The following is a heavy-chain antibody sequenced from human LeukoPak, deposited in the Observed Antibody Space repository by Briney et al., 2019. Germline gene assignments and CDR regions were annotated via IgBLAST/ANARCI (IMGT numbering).Heavy chain of an antibody. CDR3: ASQTFDYETSGSNAFDI. Sequence: RSSETLSLTCSVSGGSISGSYWSWIRQPAGKGLEWIGRIFSSGATNYNPSLKSRVAMSSDTSRNEVSLNLMSVTAADTAVYYCASQTFDYETSGSNAFDIWGLGAMGTLSS. D-gene: IGHD4/OR15-4a*01. J-gene: IGHJ3*02. CDR1: GGSISGSY. V-gene: IGHV4-4*07. CDR2: IFSSGAT.